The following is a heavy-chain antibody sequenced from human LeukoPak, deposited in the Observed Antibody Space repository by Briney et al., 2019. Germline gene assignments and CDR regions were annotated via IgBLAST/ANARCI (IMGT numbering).Heavy chain of an antibody. J-gene: IGHJ4*02. V-gene: IGHV3-66*01. CDR1: GFTVSSNY. D-gene: IGHD3-10*01. CDR2: VYSGGTT. CDR3: AGTPGGSGNFFDY. Sequence: GGSLRLSCAASGFTVSSNYMSWVRQAPGKGLEWVSVVYSGGTTYYADSVRGRFTISRDNSKNTFYLQMNSLRVEDTAVYYCAGTPGGSGNFFDYWGQGTLVTVSS.